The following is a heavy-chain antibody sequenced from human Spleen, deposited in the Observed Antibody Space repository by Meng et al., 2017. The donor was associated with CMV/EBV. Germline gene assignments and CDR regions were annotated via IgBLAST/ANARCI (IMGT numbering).Heavy chain of an antibody. Sequence: ASVKVSCKTFGYTFTNYGINWVRQAPGQGLEWMGWIYPNSGGTHYAQKFQGRLTVTRDTSISTGYMELSSLGSDDTAVYYCARDNDWGPDYWGQGTLVTVSS. D-gene: IGHD7-27*01. CDR3: ARDNDWGPDY. V-gene: IGHV1-2*02. CDR2: IYPNSGGT. CDR1: GYTFTNYG. J-gene: IGHJ4*02.